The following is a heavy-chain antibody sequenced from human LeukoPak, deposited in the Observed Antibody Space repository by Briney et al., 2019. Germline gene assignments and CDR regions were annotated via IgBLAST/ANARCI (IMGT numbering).Heavy chain of an antibody. D-gene: IGHD2-2*01. CDR2: MNPNSGNT. Sequence: ASVKVSCKASGYTFTSYDINWVRQATGQGLEWMGWMNPNSGNTGYAQKFQGRVTMTRNTSISTAYMELSSLRSEDTAVYYCATGCWVVVPAAMRDDAFDIWGQGTMVTVSS. J-gene: IGHJ3*02. CDR3: ATGCWVVVPAAMRDDAFDI. V-gene: IGHV1-8*01. CDR1: GYTFTSYD.